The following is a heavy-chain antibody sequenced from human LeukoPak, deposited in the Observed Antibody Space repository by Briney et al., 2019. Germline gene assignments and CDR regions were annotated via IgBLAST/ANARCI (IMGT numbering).Heavy chain of an antibody. CDR1: GGSISSYY. V-gene: IGHV4-59*01. J-gene: IGHJ6*02. D-gene: IGHD6-19*01. CDR3: ARDLAAVAPFGGMDV. CDR2: IYYSGST. Sequence: SETLSLTCTVSGGSISSYYWSWIRQPPGKGLEWIGYIYYSGSTNYNPSLKSRVTISVDTSKNQFSLKLSSVTAADTAVYYCARDLAAVAPFGGMDVWGQGTTVTVSS.